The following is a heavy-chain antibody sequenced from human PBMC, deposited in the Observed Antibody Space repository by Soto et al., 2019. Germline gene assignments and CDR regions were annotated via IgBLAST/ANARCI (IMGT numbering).Heavy chain of an antibody. CDR1: GFTFSNYA. V-gene: IGHV3-23*01. CDR2: ISGSGGNT. D-gene: IGHD3-3*01. Sequence: EVQLLESGGGLVQPGGSRRLSCAASGFTFSNYAMTWVRQAPGKGLEWVSGISGSGGNTYYADSVKGRFTVSRDNYKNTLYLQMNSLTAEDTALYYWAKENGEISGVVLGWFDPWGQGTLVTVSS. CDR3: AKENGEISGVVLGWFDP. J-gene: IGHJ5*02.